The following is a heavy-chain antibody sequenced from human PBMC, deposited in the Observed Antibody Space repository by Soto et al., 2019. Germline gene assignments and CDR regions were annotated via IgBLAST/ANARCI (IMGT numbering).Heavy chain of an antibody. Sequence: GGSLRLSCAASGFTFISYWMHWVRQAPGKGLVWVSRINSDGSSTTYADSVKGRFTISRDNAKKTLYLQMNSLRAEDTAVYYCAREGRGITIFVDVWGQGTTVTVSS. CDR3: AREGRGITIFVDV. J-gene: IGHJ6*02. V-gene: IGHV3-74*01. CDR2: INSDGSST. D-gene: IGHD3-3*01. CDR1: GFTFISYW.